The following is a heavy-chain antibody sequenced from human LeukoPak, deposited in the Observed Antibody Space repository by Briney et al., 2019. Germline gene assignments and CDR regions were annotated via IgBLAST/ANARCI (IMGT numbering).Heavy chain of an antibody. V-gene: IGHV3-48*01. Sequence: GGSLRLSCAASGFTFSSYSMTWVRQVPGKGLEWVSYISSSSTTIYYAGSVKGRFTISRDNAKNSLYLQMNSLRAEATALYYCARGGPPYIVGATRSDYWGQGTLVTVSS. D-gene: IGHD1-26*01. J-gene: IGHJ4*02. CDR1: GFTFSSYS. CDR3: ARGGPPYIVGATRSDY. CDR2: ISSSSTTI.